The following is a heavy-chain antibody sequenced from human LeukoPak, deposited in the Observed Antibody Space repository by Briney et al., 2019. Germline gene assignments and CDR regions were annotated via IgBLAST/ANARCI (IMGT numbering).Heavy chain of an antibody. D-gene: IGHD3-22*01. Sequence: SAKVSCKASGGTFSSYAISWVRQAPGQGLEWMGGIIPIFGTANYAQKFQGRVTITADESTSTAYMELSSLRSEDTAVYYCAKGELDYDSSGYYRTYFDYWGQGTLVTVSS. J-gene: IGHJ4*02. CDR2: IIPIFGTA. CDR1: GGTFSSYA. V-gene: IGHV1-69*13. CDR3: AKGELDYDSSGYYRTYFDY.